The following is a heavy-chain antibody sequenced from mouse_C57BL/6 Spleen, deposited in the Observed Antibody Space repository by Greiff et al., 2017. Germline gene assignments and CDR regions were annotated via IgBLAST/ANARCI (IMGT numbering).Heavy chain of an antibody. Sequence: VQLVESGGGLVKPGGSLKLSCEASGFTFSDYGMHWVRQAPEKGLEWVAYISSGSSTIYYTDTVKGRFTITRDNAKNTLFLQMASLRSEDTAVYYCAMAGTLYFGYWGQGTTLSVSS. V-gene: IGHV5-17*01. CDR1: GFTFSDYG. D-gene: IGHD4-1*01. CDR2: ISSGSSTI. CDR3: AMAGTLYFGY. J-gene: IGHJ2*01.